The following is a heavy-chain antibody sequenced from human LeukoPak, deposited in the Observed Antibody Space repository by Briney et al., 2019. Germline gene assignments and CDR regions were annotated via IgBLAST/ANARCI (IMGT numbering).Heavy chain of an antibody. CDR2: ISDSGGST. CDR3: AKKCIGRQYCGGAGGLDAFDI. Sequence: PSETLSLTCTVSGGSIRSSSYYWGWIRQPPGKGLEWVSAISDSGGSTYYAGSVKGRFTISRDISKNTLYLQMNSLRAEDTAVYYCAKKCIGRQYCGGAGGLDAFDIWGQGTMVTVSS. D-gene: IGHD2-21*01. V-gene: IGHV3-23*01. J-gene: IGHJ3*02. CDR1: GGSIRSSSYY.